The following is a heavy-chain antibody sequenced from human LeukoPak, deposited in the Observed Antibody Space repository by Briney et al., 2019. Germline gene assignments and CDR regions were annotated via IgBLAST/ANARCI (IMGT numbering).Heavy chain of an antibody. D-gene: IGHD3-16*01. CDR3: ARNVFMISTRNVFDI. CDR1: GGSISSSNW. Sequence: PSETLSLTCAVSGGSISSSNWWTWVRQPPGKGLEWIGEIYHSGRTNYSPSLKSRATISVDKSKNQFSLRLSSVTAADTAVYYCARNVFMISTRNVFDIWGQGTIVTVSS. V-gene: IGHV4-4*02. J-gene: IGHJ3*02. CDR2: IYHSGRT.